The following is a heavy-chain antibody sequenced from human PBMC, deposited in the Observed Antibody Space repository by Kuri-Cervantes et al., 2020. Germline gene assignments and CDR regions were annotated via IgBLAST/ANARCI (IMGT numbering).Heavy chain of an antibody. CDR1: GASITNNNW. Sequence: SQTLSLTCDVSGASITNNNWWSWVRQAPGKGLEWIGEIHHSGSTNYNPSLKSRITLSVDKVKNLFFLRLSSVTAADTAFYYCARHFDYSLEYWGQGTLVTISS. J-gene: IGHJ4*02. D-gene: IGHD4-11*01. CDR2: IHHSGST. V-gene: IGHV4-4*02. CDR3: ARHFDYSLEY.